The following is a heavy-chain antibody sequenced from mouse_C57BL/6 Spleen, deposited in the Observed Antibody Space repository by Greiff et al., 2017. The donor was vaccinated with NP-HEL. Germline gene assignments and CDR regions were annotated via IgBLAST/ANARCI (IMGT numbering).Heavy chain of an antibody. CDR3: ASMITEDMDY. J-gene: IGHJ4*01. V-gene: IGHV1-55*01. CDR2: IYPGSGSN. Sequence: VQLQQSGAELVKPGASVKRSCKASGYTFTSYWITWVQQRPGHGLEWIGDIYPGSGSNNYKEKFKSKATLSVDTSSSTAYMQLSSLTSEDSSVYYCASMITEDMDYWGQGTSVTVSS. CDR1: GYTFTSYW. D-gene: IGHD2-4*01.